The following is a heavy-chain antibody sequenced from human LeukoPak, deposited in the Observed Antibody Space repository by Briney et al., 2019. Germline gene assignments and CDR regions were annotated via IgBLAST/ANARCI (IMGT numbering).Heavy chain of an antibody. V-gene: IGHV1-2*02. CDR1: GYTFTRYY. J-gene: IGHJ4*02. Sequence: ASVKVSCKVSGYTFTRYYMHWVRQAPGQGREWMGWINPNSGGTNYAQKFQGRVTMTRDTSISTAYMELSRLRSDDTAVYYCARVRDPRIQLWFPFDYWGQGTLVTVSS. D-gene: IGHD5-18*01. CDR3: ARVRDPRIQLWFPFDY. CDR2: INPNSGGT.